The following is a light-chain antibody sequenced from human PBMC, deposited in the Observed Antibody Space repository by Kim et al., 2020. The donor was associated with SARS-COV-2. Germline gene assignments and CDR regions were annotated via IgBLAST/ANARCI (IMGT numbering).Light chain of an antibody. CDR3: CSYAGGYTLT. CDR2: EVF. Sequence: QSALTQPRSVSGSPGQSVTISCSGSSRDVGGHNYVSWYRQVPGKAPQLIIYEVFKRPSGVPERFSASRSGNTASLTISGLQPEDEGEYHCCSYAGGYTLTFGGGTQLTVL. J-gene: IGLJ3*02. CDR1: SRDVGGHNY. V-gene: IGLV2-11*01.